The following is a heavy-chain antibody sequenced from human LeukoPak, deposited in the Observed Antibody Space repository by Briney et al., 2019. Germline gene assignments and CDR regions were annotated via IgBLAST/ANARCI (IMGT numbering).Heavy chain of an antibody. J-gene: IGHJ5*02. CDR1: GRSTSSGDYC. V-gene: IGHV4-30-4*08. D-gene: IGHD1-26*01. Sequence: SETMSLTCTLSGRSTSSGDYCWSWIREPRGKGLEGIGYIFYSGSTYYHQSHKRRVTISVDTSKNQFSQKLSSVTAADTAVYYSARDNEGEPNWFDPWGQGTLVTVSS. CDR2: IFYSGST. CDR3: ARDNEGEPNWFDP.